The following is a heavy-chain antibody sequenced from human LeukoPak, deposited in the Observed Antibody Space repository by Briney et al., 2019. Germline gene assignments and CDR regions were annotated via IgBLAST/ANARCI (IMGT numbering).Heavy chain of an antibody. CDR1: GGTFTTYA. CDR3: ARGLNCTNGVCYNDY. J-gene: IGHJ4*02. Sequence: ASVKVSCKASGGTFTTYAISWVRQAAGQGKEWMGGIIPIFGSAKYAQNFQRTVTITADESTSTAYMELSSLRSEDTAVYYCARGLNCTNGVCYNDYWGQGTLVTVSS. V-gene: IGHV1-69*01. CDR2: IIPIFGSA. D-gene: IGHD2-8*01.